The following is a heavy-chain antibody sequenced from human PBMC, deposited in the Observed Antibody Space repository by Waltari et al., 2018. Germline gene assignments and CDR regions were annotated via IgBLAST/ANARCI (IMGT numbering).Heavy chain of an antibody. D-gene: IGHD6-19*01. CDR3: VSEYISGY. CDR2: INEDGNKK. Sequence: EAQLVESGGGLVQPGGSLRLSCAASGFFSAVGRGWVRQAPGKGLEWVASINEDGNKKDYVDSVKGRFTISRDNAKKSLYLQMNSLRVEDTAIYYCVSEYISGYWGQGTLVTVSS. V-gene: IGHV3-7*01. CDR1: GFFSAVG. J-gene: IGHJ4*02.